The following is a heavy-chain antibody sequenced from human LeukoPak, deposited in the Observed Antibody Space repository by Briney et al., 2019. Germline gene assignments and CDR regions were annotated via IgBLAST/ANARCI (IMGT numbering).Heavy chain of an antibody. CDR3: ARDGGIGIAARPRWFDP. J-gene: IGHJ5*02. Sequence: ASVKVFCKASGYTFTSYGISWVRQAPGQGLEWMGWISAYNGNTNYAQKLQGRVTMTTDTSTSTAYMELRSPRSDDTAVYYCARDGGIGIAARPRWFDPWGQGTLVTVSS. D-gene: IGHD6-6*01. CDR2: ISAYNGNT. V-gene: IGHV1-18*01. CDR1: GYTFTSYG.